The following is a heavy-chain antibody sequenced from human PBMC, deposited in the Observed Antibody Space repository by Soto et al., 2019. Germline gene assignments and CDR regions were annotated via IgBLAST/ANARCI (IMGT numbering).Heavy chain of an antibody. Sequence: QVQLVESGGGVVHPGKSLRLSCAASGFTFSSYGMHWVRQAPGKGLEWVAVIWNDGSNKYYVESVKGRFTISRDNSRNRLYLEMHSLRAEDTAVYYCARPIHYAPPYYYYGMDVCGQGTTVTVSS. V-gene: IGHV3-33*01. CDR1: GFTFSSYG. CDR3: ARPIHYAPPYYYYGMDV. D-gene: IGHD3-16*01. CDR2: IWNDGSNK. J-gene: IGHJ6*02.